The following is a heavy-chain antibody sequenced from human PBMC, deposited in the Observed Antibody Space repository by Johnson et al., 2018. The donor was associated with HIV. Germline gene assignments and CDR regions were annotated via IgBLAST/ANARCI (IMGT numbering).Heavy chain of an antibody. J-gene: IGHJ3*01. CDR3: AQLLQVKVFDV. CDR2: ISSSGNTI. CDR1: GFTFSDYY. V-gene: IGHV3-11*01. D-gene: IGHD1-26*01. Sequence: QVQLVESGGGVVRPGGSLRLSCAASGFTFSDYYMSWIRQAPGKGLEWVSYISSSGNTIYYADSVKGRFTVSRDNAKNTLYLQMNSLRAEDTAVYYCAQLLQVKVFDVWGQGTMVTVSS.